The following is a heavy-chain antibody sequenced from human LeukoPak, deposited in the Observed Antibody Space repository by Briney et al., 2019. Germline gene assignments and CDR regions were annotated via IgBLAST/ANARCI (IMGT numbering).Heavy chain of an antibody. CDR2: ISSSSSYI. CDR3: ARDLGAPRGGSYPYDY. Sequence: GGSLRLSCAASGFTFSSYSMNWVRQAPGKGLEWVSSISSSSSYIYYADSVKGRFTISRDNAKNSLYLQMNSLRAEDTAVYYCARDLGAPRGGSYPYDYWGQGTLVTVSS. CDR1: GFTFSSYS. D-gene: IGHD1-26*01. J-gene: IGHJ4*02. V-gene: IGHV3-21*01.